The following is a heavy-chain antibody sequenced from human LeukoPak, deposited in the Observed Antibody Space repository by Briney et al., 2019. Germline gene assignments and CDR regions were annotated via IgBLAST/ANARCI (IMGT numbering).Heavy chain of an antibody. V-gene: IGHV3-33*01. CDR2: IWYDGSNK. Sequence: PEGSLRLSCAASGFTFSSYGMHWVRQAPGKGLEWVAVIWYDGSNKYYADSVKGRFTISRDNSKNTLYLQMNSLRAEDTAVYYCARDPSLYCSSTSCSPDYWGQGTLVTVSS. CDR1: GFTFSSYG. CDR3: ARDPSLYCSSTSCSPDY. J-gene: IGHJ4*02. D-gene: IGHD2-2*01.